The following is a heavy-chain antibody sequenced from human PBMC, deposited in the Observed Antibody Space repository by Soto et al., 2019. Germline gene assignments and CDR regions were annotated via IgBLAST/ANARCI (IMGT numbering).Heavy chain of an antibody. CDR2: IHGNGGT. V-gene: IGHV4-39*01. D-gene: IGHD3-9*01. CDR1: GDSISSSSYY. J-gene: IGHJ4*02. Sequence: QLQLEESGPGLVKSSETLSLTCSVSGDSISSSSYYWGWIRQSPGEGLEWIGNIHGNGGTQYNPFLRSRVITSVDTSANQSSLRLTSVTAADTAVYYCASRYGPSEFDHWGQGSLVTVSS. CDR3: ASRYGPSEFDH.